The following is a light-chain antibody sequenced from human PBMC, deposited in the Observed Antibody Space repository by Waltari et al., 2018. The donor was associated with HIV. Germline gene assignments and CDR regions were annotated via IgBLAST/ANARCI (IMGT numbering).Light chain of an antibody. Sequence: QAGLTQPPSVSKGLRQTATLTCTGNSNNVGYEGAAWLHQHQGHPPKLLSCRNNNRPSGIPERFSASRSGDTASLTITGLQPEDEADYYCTAWDSSLSAWVFGGGTKLTVL. V-gene: IGLV10-54*01. CDR1: SNNVGYEG. CDR3: TAWDSSLSAWV. CDR2: RNN. J-gene: IGLJ3*02.